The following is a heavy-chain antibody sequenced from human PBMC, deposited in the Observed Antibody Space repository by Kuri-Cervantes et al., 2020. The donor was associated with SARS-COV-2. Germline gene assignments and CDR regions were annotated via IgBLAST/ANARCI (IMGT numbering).Heavy chain of an antibody. CDR2: IDWDDDK. V-gene: IGHV2-70*11. J-gene: IGHJ4*02. CDR1: GFSLTTSGMC. CDR3: ARNSYYYDSSGYYYFDY. D-gene: IGHD3-22*01. Sequence: SGPTLVKPTQTLTLTCTFSGFSLTTSGMCVAWIRQPPGKALEWLARIDWDDDKYYKTSLKTRLTISKDTSKNQVVLTMTNMDPVDTATYYCARNSYYYDSSGYYYFDYWGQGTLVTVSS.